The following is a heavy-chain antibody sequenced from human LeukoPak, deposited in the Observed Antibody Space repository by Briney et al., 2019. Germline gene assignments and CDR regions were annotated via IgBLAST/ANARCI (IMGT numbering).Heavy chain of an antibody. CDR3: ARGLGSYYNWFDP. CDR2: ISYDGSNK. Sequence: GGSLRLSCADSGFTFSSYAMHWVRQAPGKGLEWVAVISYDGSNKYYADSVKGRFTISRDNSKNTLYLQMNSLRAEDTAVYYCARGLGSYYNWFDPWGQGTLVTVSS. D-gene: IGHD1-26*01. J-gene: IGHJ5*02. V-gene: IGHV3-30-3*01. CDR1: GFTFSSYA.